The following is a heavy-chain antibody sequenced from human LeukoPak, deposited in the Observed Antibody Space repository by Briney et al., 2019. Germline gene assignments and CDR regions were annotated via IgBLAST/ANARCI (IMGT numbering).Heavy chain of an antibody. J-gene: IGHJ5*02. CDR3: ARVRRIAAAGPSRWNNWFDP. CDR1: GFTFSSYA. Sequence: PGGSLRLSCAASGFTFSSYAMSWVRQAPGKGLEWVSAISGSGGSTYYADSVKGRFTISRDNAKNSLYLQMNSLRAEDTAVYYCARVRRIAAAGPSRWNNWFDPWGQGTLVTVSS. V-gene: IGHV3-23*01. D-gene: IGHD6-13*01. CDR2: ISGSGGST.